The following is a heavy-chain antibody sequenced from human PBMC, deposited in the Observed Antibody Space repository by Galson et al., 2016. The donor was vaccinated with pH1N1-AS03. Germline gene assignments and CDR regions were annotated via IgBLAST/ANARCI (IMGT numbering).Heavy chain of an antibody. D-gene: IGHD3-22*01. Sequence: SVKVSCKASGYTFTNYAVHWVRQAPGQRLEWMGWINADNTDTKYSQKFRDRVTITRDTFATTAYMELSSLRSEDTAVYYCARTNYYHSSGDYWGQGTLVTVSS. CDR3: ARTNYYHSSGDY. CDR1: GYTFTNYA. V-gene: IGHV1-3*01. CDR2: INADNTDT. J-gene: IGHJ4*02.